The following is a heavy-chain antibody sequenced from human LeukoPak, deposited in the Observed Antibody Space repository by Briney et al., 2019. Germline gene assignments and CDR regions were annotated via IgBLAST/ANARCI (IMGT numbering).Heavy chain of an antibody. V-gene: IGHV3-33*01. CDR3: ARDADGYSSSWYNLDY. Sequence: GGSLRLSCAASGFTFSSYGMHWVRQAPGKGLEWVAVIWYDGSNKYYADSVKGRFTISRDNSKNTLYLQMNSPRAEDTAVYYCARDADGYSSSWYNLDYWGQGTLVTVSS. CDR1: GFTFSSYG. D-gene: IGHD6-13*01. CDR2: IWYDGSNK. J-gene: IGHJ4*02.